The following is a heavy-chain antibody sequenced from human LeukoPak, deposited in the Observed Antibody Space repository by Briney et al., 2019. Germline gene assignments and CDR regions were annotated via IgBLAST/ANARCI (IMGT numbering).Heavy chain of an antibody. Sequence: GGSLRLSCAASGFTFDDYAMHWVRQAPGKGLEWVSGISWNSGRMDYADSVKGRFTISRDNAKNSLYLQMNSLRAEDTALYYCAKDAGTGVVVAGSSDYWGQGTLVTVSS. V-gene: IGHV3-9*01. D-gene: IGHD6-19*01. CDR1: GFTFDDYA. CDR2: ISWNSGRM. J-gene: IGHJ4*02. CDR3: AKDAGTGVVVAGSSDY.